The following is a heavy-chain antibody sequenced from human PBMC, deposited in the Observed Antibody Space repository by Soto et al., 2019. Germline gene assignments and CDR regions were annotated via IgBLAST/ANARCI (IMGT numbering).Heavy chain of an antibody. CDR1: GFSLSTVGVG. J-gene: IGHJ4*02. D-gene: IGHD3-22*01. V-gene: IGHV2-5*02. CDR2: IYWDDDK. CDR3: AHRAAYFDSTAYYYIFDY. Sequence: VPTLGNTTHTLTLTCTFSGFSLSTVGVGVCWIRQPPGKALEWLALIYWDDDKRYSPSLRSNLTITKDTSKNQVVLTMANVDPVDTATYCCAHRAAYFDSTAYYYIFDYWGQGTQVTVS.